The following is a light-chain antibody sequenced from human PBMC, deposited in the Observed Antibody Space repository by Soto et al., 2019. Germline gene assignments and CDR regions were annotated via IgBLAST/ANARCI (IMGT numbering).Light chain of an antibody. CDR3: HQYGSSPPYT. V-gene: IGKV3-20*01. Sequence: EVVLTQSPGTLSLSPGERATLSCRASQTVSNNYLAWYQHKPGQSPKLLIFGSSDRATGIPDRFSGSGSGTDFTLTISRLEPEDFAVYYFHQYGSSPPYTFGQGTKLEIK. J-gene: IGKJ2*01. CDR2: GSS. CDR1: QTVSNNY.